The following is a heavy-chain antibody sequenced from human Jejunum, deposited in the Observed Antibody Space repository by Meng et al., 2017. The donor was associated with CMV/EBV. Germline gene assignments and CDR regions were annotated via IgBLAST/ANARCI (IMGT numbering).Heavy chain of an antibody. V-gene: IGHV4-4*07. Sequence: QVQIQESGPGLVKLSETLSLTCTVSGDSIRDYFWTWIRQPAGKGLEWIARVYSTGTTDYNPSLKSRVTMSVDVSKNQFSLKLNSVTAADTAVYYCARIGVATTFDYWGQGTLVTVSS. J-gene: IGHJ4*02. CDR1: GDSIRDYF. CDR2: VYSTGTT. CDR3: ARIGVATTFDY. D-gene: IGHD5-12*01.